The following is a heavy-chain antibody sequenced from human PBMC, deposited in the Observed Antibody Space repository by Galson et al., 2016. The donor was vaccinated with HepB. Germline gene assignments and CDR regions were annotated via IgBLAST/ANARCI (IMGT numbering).Heavy chain of an antibody. CDR2: ISYDGNKK. V-gene: IGHV3-30-3*01. Sequence: SLRLSCAASGFTFSTYAMHWVRQAPGKGLEWVAVISYDGNKKYYAASVNGRFTIARDHSENTLYLQMHSLRTEDTAVYYWARDEDDPSYTIDFWGQGTLVSVSS. J-gene: IGHJ4*02. CDR1: GFTFSTYA. D-gene: IGHD3-10*01. CDR3: ARDEDDPSYTIDF.